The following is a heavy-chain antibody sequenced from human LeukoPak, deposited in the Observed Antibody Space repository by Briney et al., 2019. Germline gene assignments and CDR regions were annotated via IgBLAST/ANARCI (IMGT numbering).Heavy chain of an antibody. CDR1: GGSFSGYY. D-gene: IGHD1/OR15-1a*01. J-gene: IGHJ4*02. Sequence: SETLSLTCAVYGGSFSGYYWSWIRQPPGKGLEWIGEINHSGSTNYNPSLKSRVTTSVDTSKNQFSLKLSSVTAADTAVYYCARENTVFDYWGQGTLVTVSS. CDR2: INHSGST. CDR3: ARENTVFDY. V-gene: IGHV4-34*01.